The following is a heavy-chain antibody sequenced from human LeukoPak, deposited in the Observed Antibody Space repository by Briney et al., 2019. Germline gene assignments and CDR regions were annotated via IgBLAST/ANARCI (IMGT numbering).Heavy chain of an antibody. CDR3: ARDSYYYDDRGSHYYGIDV. J-gene: IGHJ6*02. CDR2: IKSDGSRT. D-gene: IGHD3-22*01. Sequence: GGSLRLSCGASGFTFSSYWMHWVRQAPGKGLVWVSRIKSDGSRTDYADSVKGRFIISRDNAKNTLYLQMSSLRVEDTAVYYCARDSYYYDDRGSHYYGIDVWGHGATVTVSS. CDR1: GFTFSSYW. V-gene: IGHV3-74*01.